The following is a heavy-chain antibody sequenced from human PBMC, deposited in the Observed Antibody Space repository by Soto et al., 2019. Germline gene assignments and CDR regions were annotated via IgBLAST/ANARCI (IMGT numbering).Heavy chain of an antibody. V-gene: IGHV3-23*01. CDR2: VTATGGST. CDR3: ASLGVGDWANYYYYYGMDV. D-gene: IGHD2-21*02. Sequence: GGSLRLSCAATGFTISVYAMTWVRQAPGKGLEWVSAVTATGGSTYSAELVKGRFIIFDSNSKNTLFLQMNTQAAEATADYYCASLGVGDWANYYYYYGMDVWGQGTTVTVSS. J-gene: IGHJ6*02. CDR1: GFTISVYA.